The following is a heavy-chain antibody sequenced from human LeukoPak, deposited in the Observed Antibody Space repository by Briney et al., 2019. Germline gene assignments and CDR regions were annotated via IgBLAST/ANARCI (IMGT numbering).Heavy chain of an antibody. J-gene: IGHJ3*02. Sequence: ASVKVSCKASGYTFTGYYMHWVRQAPGQGLEWMGWINPNSGGTNYAQKFQGRVTMTRDTSISTAYMELSRLRSDDTAVYYCARDQAYCGGDCSGVNAFDIWGQETMVTVSS. V-gene: IGHV1-2*02. D-gene: IGHD2-21*02. CDR3: ARDQAYCGGDCSGVNAFDI. CDR1: GYTFTGYY. CDR2: INPNSGGT.